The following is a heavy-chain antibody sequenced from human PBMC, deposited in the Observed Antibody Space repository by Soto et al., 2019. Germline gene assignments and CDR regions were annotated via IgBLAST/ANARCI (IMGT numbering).Heavy chain of an antibody. CDR1: GFTFSSYA. V-gene: IGHV3-23*01. CDR3: AKRFYFGSGSYDY. J-gene: IGHJ4*02. D-gene: IGHD3-10*01. CDR2: ISGSGDST. Sequence: EVQLLESGGGLVQPGGSLRLSCAASGFTFSSYAMSWVRQAPGKGLEWVSTISGSGDSTYYADSVKGRFTISRDNSKITLYLQMNSLRAEDTALYYYAKRFYFGSGSYDYWGQGTLVTVSS.